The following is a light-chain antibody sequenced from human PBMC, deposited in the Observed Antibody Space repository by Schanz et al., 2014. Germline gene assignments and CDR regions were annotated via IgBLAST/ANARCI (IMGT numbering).Light chain of an antibody. J-gene: IGLJ3*02. Sequence: QPVLTQSPSASASLGASVKLTCTLSSGHSSYAIAWLQQQAEKGPRYLMKVNSDGSHTKGDGIPDRFSGSSSGAERYLIISSLQSEDEADYYCQAWGTGRVFGGGTKLTVL. CDR2: VNSDGSH. CDR3: QAWGTGRV. CDR1: SGHSSYA. V-gene: IGLV4-69*01.